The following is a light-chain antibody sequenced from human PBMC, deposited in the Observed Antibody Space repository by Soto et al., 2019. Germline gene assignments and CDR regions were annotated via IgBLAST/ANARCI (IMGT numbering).Light chain of an antibody. J-gene: IGKJ2*01. CDR1: QSVSSS. Sequence: EIVMTQSPATLSVSPGERATLSCRASQSVSSSLAWYQHKPGQAPRLLIYGASIRATGIPGRFSGSGSGTEFTLTISSLQSEDFAAYYCQQYSNRYTCGQGTKLEIK. CDR2: GAS. CDR3: QQYSNRYT. V-gene: IGKV3D-15*01.